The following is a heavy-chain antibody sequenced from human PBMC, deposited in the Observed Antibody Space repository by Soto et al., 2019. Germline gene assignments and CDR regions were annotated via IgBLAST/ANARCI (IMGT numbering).Heavy chain of an antibody. CDR1: GGSISSYY. CDR2: VHHSWGS. D-gene: IGHD3-10*01. Sequence: QVQLQESGPGLVKPSETLSLSCTVSGGSISSYYWSWFRQSPGKRMEWIGYVHHSWGSSYNPSLQSSVAISLNTAKRQFSLKVPSVTATVTAGYYCARHGFGPLQGLVDVWGQGTTVTVSS. CDR3: ARHGFGPLQGLVDV. J-gene: IGHJ6*02. V-gene: IGHV4-59*08.